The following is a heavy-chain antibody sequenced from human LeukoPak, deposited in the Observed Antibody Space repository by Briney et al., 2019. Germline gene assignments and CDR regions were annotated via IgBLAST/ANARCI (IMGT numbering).Heavy chain of an antibody. CDR1: GYTFTSYG. CDR3: ARDQSVVITYYFDY. Sequence: GASVKVSCKPSGYTFTSYGISWVRQAPGQGLEWMVWISAYNGNTNYAQKLQGRVTMTTDTSTSTAYMELRSLRSDDTAVYYCARDQSVVITYYFDYWGQGTLVTVSS. CDR2: ISAYNGNT. J-gene: IGHJ4*02. V-gene: IGHV1-18*01. D-gene: IGHD3-22*01.